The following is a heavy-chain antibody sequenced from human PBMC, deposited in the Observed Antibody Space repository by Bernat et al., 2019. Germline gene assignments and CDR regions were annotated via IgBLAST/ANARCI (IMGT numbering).Heavy chain of an antibody. CDR3: AGDCSGGSCDYTMDY. D-gene: IGHD2-15*01. CDR1: GFTFSSYR. J-gene: IGHJ4*02. V-gene: IGHV3-21*05. CDR2: IISSSTDI. Sequence: EVQLVESGGGLVKPGGSLRLSCASSGFTFSSYRLNWVRQAPGKGLEWISFIISSSTDIHYADSVKGRFTISRDNAKNSLYLQMNSLRAEDTAVYYCAGDCSGGSCDYTMDYGGQGTLVTVSS.